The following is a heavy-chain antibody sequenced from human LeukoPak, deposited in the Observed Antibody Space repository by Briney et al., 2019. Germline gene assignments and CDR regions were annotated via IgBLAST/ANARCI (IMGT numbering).Heavy chain of an antibody. V-gene: IGHV3-30*04. CDR3: AREGDRANDWNYPGFDY. CDR2: ISYDGSNK. D-gene: IGHD1-7*01. Sequence: PGGSLRLSCAASGFTFNNYAMHWVRQAPGKGLEWVAVISYDGSNKYYADAVKGRFTISRDNSKNTLYLRMNGLRIDDTAVYYCAREGDRANDWNYPGFDYWGQGTLVTVSS. J-gene: IGHJ4*02. CDR1: GFTFNNYA.